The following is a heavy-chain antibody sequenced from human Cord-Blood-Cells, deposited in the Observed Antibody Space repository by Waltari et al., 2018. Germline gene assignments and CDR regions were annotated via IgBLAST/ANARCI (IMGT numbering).Heavy chain of an antibody. J-gene: IGHJ4*02. V-gene: IGHV3-53*01. CDR2: IYSGGST. CDR1: GFTVSSNY. CDR3: ARDETFNGYNDY. D-gene: IGHD5-12*01. Sequence: EVQLVESGGGLIQPGGSLRLSCAASGFTVSSNYMSWVRQAPGKGLEGCSIIYSGGSTYYADSVKGRFTISRDNSKNTLYLQMNSLRAEDTAVYYCARDETFNGYNDYWGQGTLVTVSS.